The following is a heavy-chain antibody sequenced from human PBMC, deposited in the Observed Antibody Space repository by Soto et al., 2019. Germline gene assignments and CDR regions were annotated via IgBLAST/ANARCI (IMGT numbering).Heavy chain of an antibody. Sequence: SXTLSLTCTVSGGTISSGGYYWSWIRQHPGKGLEWIGYIYYSGSTYYNPSLKSRVTISVDTSKNQFSLKLSSVTAADTAVYYCARVGGINWFDPWGQGTLVTVSS. CDR3: ARVGGINWFDP. D-gene: IGHD3-16*01. V-gene: IGHV4-31*03. CDR1: GGTISSGGYY. CDR2: IYYSGST. J-gene: IGHJ5*02.